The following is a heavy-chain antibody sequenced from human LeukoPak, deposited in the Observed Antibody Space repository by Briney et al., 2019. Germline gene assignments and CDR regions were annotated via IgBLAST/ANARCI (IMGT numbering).Heavy chain of an antibody. CDR2: FDPEDGET. CDR1: GYTLTELY. V-gene: IGHV1-24*01. J-gene: IGHJ4*02. CDR3: ATALGDYGDYVGDY. Sequence: ASVKVSCKVSGYTLTELYMHWVRQAPGKGLEWMGGFDPEDGETIYAQKFQGRVTMTEDTSTDTAYMELSSLRSEDTAVYYCATALGDYGDYVGDYWGQGTLVTVSS. D-gene: IGHD4-17*01.